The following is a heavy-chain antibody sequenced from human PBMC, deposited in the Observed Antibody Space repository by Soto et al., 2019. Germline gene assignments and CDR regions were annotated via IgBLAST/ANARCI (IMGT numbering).Heavy chain of an antibody. Sequence: EVQLLESGGGVLRPGGSLRLSCAASGFIFDDYGMSWARQAPGKGLEWVSGVNWNGGSTGYADSVKGRFTISRDNDKNFLFLQMNSLRVEDTAFYYCVRGASLNFDYWGQGTLVTVSS. J-gene: IGHJ4*02. D-gene: IGHD1-26*01. CDR2: VNWNGGST. V-gene: IGHV3-20*04. CDR1: GFIFDDYG. CDR3: VRGASLNFDY.